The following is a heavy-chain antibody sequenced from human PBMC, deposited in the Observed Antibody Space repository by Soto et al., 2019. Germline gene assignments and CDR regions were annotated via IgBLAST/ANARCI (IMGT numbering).Heavy chain of an antibody. J-gene: IGHJ4*02. CDR3: ARDFAYFDS. D-gene: IGHD3-3*01. Sequence: SETLSLTCTVSGGSFKSGSYSWSWIRQPPGKGLEWIGYVYHTGRTSYNPSLKSRVSISMDTCKNQFSLNLDSVTAADTAVYFCARDFAYFDSWGQGTLVTVSS. CDR2: VYHTGRT. V-gene: IGHV4-61*01. CDR1: GGSFKSGSYS.